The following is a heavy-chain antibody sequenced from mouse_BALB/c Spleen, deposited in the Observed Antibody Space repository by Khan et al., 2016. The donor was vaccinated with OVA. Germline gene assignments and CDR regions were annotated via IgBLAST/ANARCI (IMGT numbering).Heavy chain of an antibody. D-gene: IGHD1-1*01. CDR2: INPSTGYT. V-gene: IGHV1-7*01. CDR1: GYTFINYW. Sequence: QVQLQQSGAELAKPGASVKMSCKASGYTFINYWILWVKQRPGQGLEWIGYINPSTGYTEYNQNFKDKATLTAGKSSSTAYLQLSSLTSEDSAVYYCARRGLRWEFDYWGQGTTLTVSS. CDR3: ARRGLRWEFDY. J-gene: IGHJ2*01.